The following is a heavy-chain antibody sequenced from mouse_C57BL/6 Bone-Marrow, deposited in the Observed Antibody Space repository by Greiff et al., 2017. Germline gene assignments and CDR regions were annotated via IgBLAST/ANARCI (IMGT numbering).Heavy chain of an antibody. D-gene: IGHD1-1*01. CDR3: ARTYDSSRWYFDV. J-gene: IGHJ1*03. CDR2: IWSGGST. Sequence: QVQLKESGPGLVQPSQSLSITCTVSGFSLTSYGVHWVRQSPGQGLEWLGVIWSGGSTDYNAAFISRLSISKDNSKSQVFFNMNGLQADDTAIYYCARTYDSSRWYFDVWGTGTTVTVSS. CDR1: GFSLTSYG. V-gene: IGHV2-2*01.